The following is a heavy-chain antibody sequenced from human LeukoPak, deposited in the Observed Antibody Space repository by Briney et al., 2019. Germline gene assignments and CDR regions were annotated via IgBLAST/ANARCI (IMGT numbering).Heavy chain of an antibody. CDR3: ARDLGGYSGLLFDY. Sequence: SETLSLTCTVSGGSISNYYWSWIRQPPGKGLEWIAYIYYSGRTNYNPSLKSRVTISVDTSKNQFSLKLSSVTAADTAVYYCARDLGGYSGLLFDYWGQGTLVTVSS. CDR2: IYYSGRT. V-gene: IGHV4-59*01. D-gene: IGHD5-12*01. CDR1: GGSISNYY. J-gene: IGHJ4*02.